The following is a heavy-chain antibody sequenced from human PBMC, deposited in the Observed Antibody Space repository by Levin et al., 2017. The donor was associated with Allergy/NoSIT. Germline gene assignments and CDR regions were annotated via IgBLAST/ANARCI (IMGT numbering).Heavy chain of an antibody. CDR3: TRQQQWLVRVYFDY. Sequence: HPGESLKISCTASGFTFGDYAMSWFRQAPGKGLEWVGFIRSKAYGGTTEYAASVKGRFTISRDDSKSIAYLQMNSLKTEDTAVYYCTRQQQWLVRVYFDYWGQGTLLTVSS. J-gene: IGHJ4*02. D-gene: IGHD6-19*01. CDR1: GFTFGDYA. V-gene: IGHV3-49*03. CDR2: IRSKAYGGTT.